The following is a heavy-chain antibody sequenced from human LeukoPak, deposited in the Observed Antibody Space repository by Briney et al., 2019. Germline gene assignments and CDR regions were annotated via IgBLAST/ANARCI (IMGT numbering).Heavy chain of an antibody. CDR3: ARLDFYNWFDP. CDR1: GGSISSYY. CDR2: IYTSGST. Sequence: SETLSLTCTVSGGSISSYYWSWIRQPAGKGLEWIGRIYTSGSTNYNPSLKSRVTMSVDTSKNQFSLRLSSVTAADTAVFYCARLDFYNWFDPWGQGTVVTVSS. V-gene: IGHV4-4*07. J-gene: IGHJ5*02. D-gene: IGHD3-3*01.